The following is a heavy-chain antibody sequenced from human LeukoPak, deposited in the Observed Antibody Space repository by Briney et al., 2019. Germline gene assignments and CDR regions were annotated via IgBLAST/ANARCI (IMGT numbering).Heavy chain of an antibody. CDR3: ASSPRGVGTQDY. V-gene: IGHV3-21*01. CDR2: ISSSSSYI. CDR1: GFTFSSYS. J-gene: IGHJ4*02. Sequence: GGSLRLSCAASGFTFSSYSMNWVRQAPGKGLEWVSSISSSSSYIYYTDSVKGRFTISRDNAKNSLYLQMNSLRAEDTAVYYCASSPRGVGTQDYWGQGPLVTVSS. D-gene: IGHD4-23*01.